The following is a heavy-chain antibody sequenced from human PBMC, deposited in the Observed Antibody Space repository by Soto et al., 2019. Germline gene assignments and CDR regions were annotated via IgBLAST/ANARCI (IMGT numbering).Heavy chain of an antibody. D-gene: IGHD4-17*01. CDR2: ISAYNGNT. Sequence: GASVKVCCKASGYTFTSYGISWVRQAPGQGLEWMGWISAYNGNTNYAQKLQGRVTMTTDTSTSTAYMELSSLRSDDTAVYYCARDESTVTTMGFDYWGQGTLVTVSS. CDR1: GYTFTSYG. V-gene: IGHV1-18*01. CDR3: ARDESTVTTMGFDY. J-gene: IGHJ4*02.